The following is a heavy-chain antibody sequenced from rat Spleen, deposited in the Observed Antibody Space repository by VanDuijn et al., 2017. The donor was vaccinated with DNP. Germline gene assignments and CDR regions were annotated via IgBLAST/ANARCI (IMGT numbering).Heavy chain of an antibody. V-gene: IGHV5-25*01. CDR1: GFTFSDYY. J-gene: IGHJ1*01. Sequence: EVRLVESGGGLVQPGRSLKLSCAASGFTFSDYYMAWVRQAPTKGLEWVAAISPRGSRTYYPDSMKGRFTISRDDAKSSLYLQMNSLKSEDTATYYCARGSTSIYWYFDFWGPGTMVTVSS. CDR2: ISPRGSRT. CDR3: ARGSTSIYWYFDF. D-gene: IGHD3-1*01.